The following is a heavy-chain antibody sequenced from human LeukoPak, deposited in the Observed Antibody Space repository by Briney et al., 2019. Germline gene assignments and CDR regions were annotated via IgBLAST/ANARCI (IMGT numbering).Heavy chain of an antibody. CDR3: AKDPEDLTWYFDY. J-gene: IGHJ4*02. Sequence: GGSLRLSCAASGFTVSSNYMSWVRQAPGKGLEWVSLIYSGGSTHYADSVKGRLTISRDNSKNTLYLQMNSLRAEDTAVYYCAKDPEDLTWYFDYWGQGTLVTVSS. CDR1: GFTVSSNY. V-gene: IGHV3-53*05. D-gene: IGHD2-21*02. CDR2: IYSGGST.